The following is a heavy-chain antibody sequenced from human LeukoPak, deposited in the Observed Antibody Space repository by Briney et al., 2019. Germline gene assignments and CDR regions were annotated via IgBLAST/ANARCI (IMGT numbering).Heavy chain of an antibody. CDR2: IYYSGST. CDR1: GGSISSGGYY. J-gene: IGHJ4*02. Sequence: SETLSLTCTVSGGSISSGGYYWSWIRQHPGKGLEWIGYIYYSGSTYYNPSLKSRVTISVDTSKNQFSLKLSSVTAADTAVYYCARCRSKQDPRLDYWGQGTLVTVSS. CDR3: ARCRSKQDPRLDY. V-gene: IGHV4-61*08. D-gene: IGHD1-14*01.